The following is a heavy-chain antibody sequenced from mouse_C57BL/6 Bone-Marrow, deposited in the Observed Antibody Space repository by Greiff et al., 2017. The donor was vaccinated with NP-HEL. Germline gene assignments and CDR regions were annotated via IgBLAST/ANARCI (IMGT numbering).Heavy chain of an antibody. CDR3: AIGRQLRSSFDY. D-gene: IGHD3-2*02. CDR2: IYPGSGNT. J-gene: IGHJ2*01. Sequence: QVQLQQSGAELVRPGASVKLSCKASGSTFTDYYINWVKQRPGQGLEWIARIYPGSGNTYSNEKFKGKATLTAEKSSSTAYMQLSSLTSEDSAVYFCAIGRQLRSSFDYWGQGTTLTVSS. V-gene: IGHV1-76*01. CDR1: GSTFTDYY.